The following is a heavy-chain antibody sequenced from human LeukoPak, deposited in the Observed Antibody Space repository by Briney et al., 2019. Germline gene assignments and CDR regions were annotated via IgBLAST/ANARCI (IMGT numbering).Heavy chain of an antibody. Sequence: GASVKVSCKASGSTFTSYAMNWVRQAPGQGLGWMGWINTNTGNPTYAQGFTGRFVFSLDTSVSTAYLQISSLKAEDTAVYYCAREAYSSAYYFDYWGQGTLVTVSS. J-gene: IGHJ4*02. CDR2: INTNTGNP. CDR3: AREAYSSAYYFDY. V-gene: IGHV7-4-1*02. D-gene: IGHD5-18*01. CDR1: GSTFTSYA.